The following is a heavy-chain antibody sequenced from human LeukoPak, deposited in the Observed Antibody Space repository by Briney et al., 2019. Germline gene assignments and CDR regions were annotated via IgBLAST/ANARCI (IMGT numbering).Heavy chain of an antibody. V-gene: IGHV4-59*08. CDR3: ARVHDYSNYNWFDP. CDR2: IYYSGST. Sequence: SETLSLTCTVSGGSISSYYWSWIRQPPGKGLEWIGYIYYSGSTNYNPSLKSRVTISVDTSKNQFSLKLSSVTAADTAVYYCARVHDYSNYNWFDPWGQGTLVTVSS. D-gene: IGHD4-11*01. J-gene: IGHJ5*02. CDR1: GGSISSYY.